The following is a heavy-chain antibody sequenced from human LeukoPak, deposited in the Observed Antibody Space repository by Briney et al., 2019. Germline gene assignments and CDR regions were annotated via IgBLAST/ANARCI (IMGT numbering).Heavy chain of an antibody. CDR3: ARQDGAAKFYFDY. CDR2: IHPGDSDT. CDR1: GYTLHYW. J-gene: IGHJ4*02. Sequence: GESLKISCKGSGYTLHYWIAWVRQVPGKGLEWMGVIHPGDSDTRYSPSFQGQVTISADKSVSTAYLQWSSLKASDTAMYYCARQDGAAKFYFDYWGQGPLVTVSS. V-gene: IGHV5-51*01. D-gene: IGHD5-24*01.